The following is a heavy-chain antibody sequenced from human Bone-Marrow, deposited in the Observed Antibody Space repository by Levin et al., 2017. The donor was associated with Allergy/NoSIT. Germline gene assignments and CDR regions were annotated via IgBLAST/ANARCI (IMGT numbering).Heavy chain of an antibody. Sequence: SETLSLTCAVYGGSFSGYYWSWIRQPPGKGLEWIGEINHSGSTNYNPSLKSRVTISVDTSKNQFSLKLSSVTAADTAVYYCARRLYITMVRGVPLYYGMDVWGQGTTVTVSS. CDR2: INHSGST. CDR3: ARRLYITMVRGVPLYYGMDV. V-gene: IGHV4-34*01. CDR1: GGSFSGYY. J-gene: IGHJ6*02. D-gene: IGHD3-10*01.